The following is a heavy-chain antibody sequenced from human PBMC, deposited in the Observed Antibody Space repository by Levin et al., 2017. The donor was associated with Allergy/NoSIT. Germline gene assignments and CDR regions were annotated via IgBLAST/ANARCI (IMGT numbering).Heavy chain of an antibody. D-gene: IGHD4-17*01. Sequence: SQTLSLTCTVSGGSISSGDYYWSWIRQPPGKGLEWIGYIYYSGSTYYNPSLKSRVTISVDTSKNQFSLKLSSVTAADTAVYYCARYLVGATVTADYGDYDYYYYYGMDGWGQGTTVTVSS. CDR1: GGSISSGDYY. CDR2: IYYSGST. CDR3: ARYLVGATVTADYGDYDYYYYYGMDG. J-gene: IGHJ6*02. V-gene: IGHV4-30-4*01.